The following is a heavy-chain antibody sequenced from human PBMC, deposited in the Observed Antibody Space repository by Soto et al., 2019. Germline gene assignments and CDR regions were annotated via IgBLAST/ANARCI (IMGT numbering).Heavy chain of an antibody. CDR3: ARGPIYYDSSGYYRL. V-gene: IGHV3-33*01. CDR2: IWYDGSNK. CDR1: GFTFSSYG. J-gene: IGHJ4*02. D-gene: IGHD3-22*01. Sequence: GGSLRLSCAASGFTFSSYGMHWVRQAPGKGLEWVAVIWYDGSNKYYADSVKGRFTTSRDNSKNTLYLQMNSLRAEDTAVYYCARGPIYYDSSGYYRLWGQGTLVTVSS.